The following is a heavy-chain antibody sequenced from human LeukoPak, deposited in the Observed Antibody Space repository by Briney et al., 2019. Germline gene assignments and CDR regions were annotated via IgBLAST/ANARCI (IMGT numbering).Heavy chain of an antibody. J-gene: IGHJ4*02. D-gene: IGHD6-13*01. CDR3: ASSNSSSWYLGY. CDR2: IYYSGST. Sequence: SETLPLTCTVSGYSISSYYWSWIRQPPGKGLEWIGYIYYSGSTNYNPSLKSRVTISVDTSKNQFSLKLSSVTAADTAVYYCASSNSSSWYLGYWGQGTLVTVSS. V-gene: IGHV4-59*08. CDR1: GYSISSYY.